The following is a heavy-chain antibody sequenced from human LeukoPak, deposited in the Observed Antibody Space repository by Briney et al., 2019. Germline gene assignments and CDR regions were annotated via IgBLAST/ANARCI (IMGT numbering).Heavy chain of an antibody. CDR3: AKALSRKGAFDI. Sequence: GGSLRLSCAASGFTFDDYAMHWVRQAPGKGLEWVSGISWNSGSIGYADSVKGRFTISRDSAKNSLYLQMNSLRAEDMALYYCAKALSRKGAFDIWGQGTMVTVSS. CDR2: ISWNSGSI. J-gene: IGHJ3*02. CDR1: GFTFDDYA. V-gene: IGHV3-9*03.